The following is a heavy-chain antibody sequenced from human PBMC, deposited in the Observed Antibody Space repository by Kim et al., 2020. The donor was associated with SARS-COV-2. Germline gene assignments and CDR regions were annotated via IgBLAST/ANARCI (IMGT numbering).Heavy chain of an antibody. CDR1: GFTFNTYG. Sequence: GGSLRLSCVTSGFTFNTYGMQWVRQAPGKGLEWVAIISYDESNEYYVDSVQGRFTISRDNSKNTLYLQMNSLGPADTGIYYCARSPGRWLQIQSWGQGTLVTVSS. CDR3: ARSPGRWLQIQS. D-gene: IGHD5-12*01. J-gene: IGHJ4*02. CDR2: ISYDESNE. V-gene: IGHV3-30*03.